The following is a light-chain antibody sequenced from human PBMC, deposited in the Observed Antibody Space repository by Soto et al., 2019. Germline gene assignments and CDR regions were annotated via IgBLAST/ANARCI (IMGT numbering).Light chain of an antibody. CDR3: QQSYSTPLT. Sequence: DIQMTQSPSSLSASVGDRVTITCRASQSISSYLNWYQQKPGKAPKLLIYAASTLQSGVPSRFSGSGSGTDFPLTISSLQSEDFATNYWQQSYSTPLTFGGGTKVEIK. CDR1: QSISSY. V-gene: IGKV1-39*01. CDR2: AAS. J-gene: IGKJ4*01.